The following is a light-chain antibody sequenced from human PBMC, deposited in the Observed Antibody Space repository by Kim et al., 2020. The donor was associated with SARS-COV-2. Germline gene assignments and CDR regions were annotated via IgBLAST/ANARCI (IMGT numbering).Light chain of an antibody. CDR2: DKY. Sequence: SSELTQDPAVSVALGQTVRITCQGDSLTNFYASWYQQKPGQAPVEVIYDKYKRPSGIPDRFSGSTSGNTASLTITGAQAEDEADYYCNSRDSSGHHVIFGRGTQLTVL. CDR1: SLTNFY. J-gene: IGLJ2*01. CDR3: NSRDSSGHHVI. V-gene: IGLV3-19*01.